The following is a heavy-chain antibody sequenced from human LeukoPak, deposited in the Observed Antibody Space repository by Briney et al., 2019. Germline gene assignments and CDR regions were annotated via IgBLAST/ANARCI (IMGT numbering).Heavy chain of an antibody. CDR3: ARGSVVSGDY. CDR2: IFYTGST. Sequence: SQTLSLTCTVSGDSISSGDYYWSWIRQPPGKGLEWIGYIFYTGSTNYNPSLKSRVTISVLTSKNRFSLKLSSVTAADTAVYYCARGSVVSGDYWGQGTLVTVSS. CDR1: GDSISSGDYY. D-gene: IGHD4-23*01. V-gene: IGHV4-61*08. J-gene: IGHJ4*02.